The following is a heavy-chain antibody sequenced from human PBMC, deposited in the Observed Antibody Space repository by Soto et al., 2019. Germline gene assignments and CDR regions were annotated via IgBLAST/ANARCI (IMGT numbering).Heavy chain of an antibody. CDR1: GFTFSSYA. Sequence: EVQLLESGGGLVQPGGSLRLSCAASGFTFSSYAMSWVRQAPGKGLEWVSVISGSGGSTYYADSVKGRFTISRDNSKSTMYLQMNTLRAEDTAVYYCAKTGPRLFSGGVDYWGQGTLVTVSS. CDR2: ISGSGGST. D-gene: IGHD6-19*01. J-gene: IGHJ4*02. V-gene: IGHV3-23*01. CDR3: AKTGPRLFSGGVDY.